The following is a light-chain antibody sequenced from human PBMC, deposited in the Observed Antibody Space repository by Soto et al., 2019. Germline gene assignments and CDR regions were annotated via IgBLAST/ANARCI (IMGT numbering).Light chain of an antibody. V-gene: IGKV3-15*01. CDR2: GAS. CDR3: QQYNNWPPRNT. CDR1: QSVSSN. J-gene: IGKJ2*01. Sequence: EIVMTQSPATLSVSPGERATLSCRASQSVSSNLAWYQQKPGQAPRLLIYGASTRATGIPAMFSGSGSGTEFTLTISSLQSEDFAVYYCQQYNNWPPRNTFGQGTKLEIK.